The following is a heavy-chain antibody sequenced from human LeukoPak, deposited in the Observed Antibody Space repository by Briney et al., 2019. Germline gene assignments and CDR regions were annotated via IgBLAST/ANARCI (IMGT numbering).Heavy chain of an antibody. Sequence: PGGSLRLSCAASGFTFSSYAMHWVRQAPGKGLEWVAVISYDGSNKYYADSVKGRFTISRDNSKNTLYLQMNSLRAEDTAVYYCAREGFPDAFDIWGQGTMVTVSS. CDR1: GFTFSSYA. D-gene: IGHD2-15*01. CDR3: AREGFPDAFDI. CDR2: ISYDGSNK. V-gene: IGHV3-30-3*01. J-gene: IGHJ3*02.